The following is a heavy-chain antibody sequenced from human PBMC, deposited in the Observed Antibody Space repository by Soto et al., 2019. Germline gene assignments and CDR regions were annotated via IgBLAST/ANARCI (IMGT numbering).Heavy chain of an antibody. J-gene: IGHJ3*02. CDR1: GGSISSSSYY. V-gene: IGHV4-39*01. CDR2: IYYSGGT. CDR3: ARHAEYYDFCSGYPHDAFDI. D-gene: IGHD3-3*01. Sequence: QLQLQESGPGLVKPSETLSLTCTVSGGSISSSSYYWGWIRQPPGKGLEWIGRIYYSGGTYYNPSLKSRVTISVHRAKTQFSLKLGSGTAADTAVYYCARHAEYYDFCSGYPHDAFDIWGQGSMVTVSS.